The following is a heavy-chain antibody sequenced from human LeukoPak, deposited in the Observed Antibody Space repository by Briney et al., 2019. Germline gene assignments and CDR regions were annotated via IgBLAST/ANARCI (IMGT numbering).Heavy chain of an antibody. J-gene: IGHJ5*02. Sequence: PSETLSLTCTASGGSISTDLYYWTWIRQPAGKGLEWIGRIYSNGWTDYNPPLKSRVSISIDTSKNHFSLKMSLATAADTALYYCARGSGWNSFDPWGQGTLVTVSS. V-gene: IGHV4-61*02. D-gene: IGHD6-19*01. CDR2: IYSNGWT. CDR1: GGSISTDLYY. CDR3: ARGSGWNSFDP.